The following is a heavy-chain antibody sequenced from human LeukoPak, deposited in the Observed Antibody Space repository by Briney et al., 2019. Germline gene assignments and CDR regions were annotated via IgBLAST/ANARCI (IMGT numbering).Heavy chain of an antibody. CDR1: GGSFSGYY. J-gene: IGHJ4*02. D-gene: IGHD4-17*01. V-gene: IGHV4-34*01. CDR3: ARGRDYGDYYFDY. CDR2: INHSGST. Sequence: PSETLSLTCAVYGGSFSGYYWSWIRQPPGKGLEWLGEINHSGSTDYNPSLKSRVTISVDTSKDQFSLNLTSVTAADTAVYYCARGRDYGDYYFDYWGQGTLVTVSS.